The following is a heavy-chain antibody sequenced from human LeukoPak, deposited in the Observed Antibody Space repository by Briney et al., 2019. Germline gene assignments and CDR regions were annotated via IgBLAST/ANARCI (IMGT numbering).Heavy chain of an antibody. CDR1: GGSFSGYY. V-gene: IGHV4-34*01. CDR2: INHSGRT. CDR3: SYDNPGRY. D-gene: IGHD3-22*01. Sequence: SETLSLTCAVCGGSFSGYYWSWIRQPPGKGLEWIGEINHSGRTNYNPSLKSRVTISVDTSKNQFSLKLSSVTAADTAVYYCSYDNPGRYWGPGTLVTVSS. J-gene: IGHJ4*02.